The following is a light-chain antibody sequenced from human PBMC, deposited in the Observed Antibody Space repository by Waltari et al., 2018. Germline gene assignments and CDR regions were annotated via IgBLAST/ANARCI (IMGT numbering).Light chain of an antibody. CDR2: HAS. CDR3: QHYLRLPVT. Sequence: ETVLTQSPGTLSLSPGERATLSCKASDSVGIYLAWYQQKPGQAPRLLIYHASNRATGIPDRFSGSGSGTDFSLTISRLEPEDSAVYYCQHYLRLPVTFGQGTTVEI. CDR1: DSVGIY. V-gene: IGKV3-20*01. J-gene: IGKJ1*01.